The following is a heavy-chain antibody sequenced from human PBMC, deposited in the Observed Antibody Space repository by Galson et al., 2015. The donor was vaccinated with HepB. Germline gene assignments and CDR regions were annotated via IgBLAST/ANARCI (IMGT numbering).Heavy chain of an antibody. Sequence: SVKVSCKASGYTFTSYGISWVRQAPGQGLEWMGWISAYNGNTNYAQKLQGRVTMTTDTSTSTAYMELRSLRSDDTAVYYCARDRAMYSSGWFPRYWGQGTLVTVSS. D-gene: IGHD6-19*01. CDR2: ISAYNGNT. CDR3: ARDRAMYSSGWFPRY. V-gene: IGHV1-18*01. CDR1: GYTFTSYG. J-gene: IGHJ4*02.